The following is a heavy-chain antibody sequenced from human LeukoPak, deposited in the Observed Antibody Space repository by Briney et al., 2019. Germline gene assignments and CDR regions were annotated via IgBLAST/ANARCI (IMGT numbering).Heavy chain of an antibody. J-gene: IGHJ4*02. Sequence: PGGSLRLSCAAPGFTFSSYWMNWARQAPGKGLEWVASINHNGNVNYYVDSVKGRFTISRDNAKNSLYLQMSNLRAEDTAVYYCARDHVLRFLEWSPYFDYWGQGILVTVSS. CDR3: ARDHVLRFLEWSPYFDY. D-gene: IGHD3-3*01. V-gene: IGHV3-7*01. CDR2: INHNGNVN. CDR1: GFTFSSYW.